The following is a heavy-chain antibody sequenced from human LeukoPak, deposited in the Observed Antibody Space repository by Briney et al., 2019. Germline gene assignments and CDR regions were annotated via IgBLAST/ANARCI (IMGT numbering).Heavy chain of an antibody. CDR2: IIPMFGTA. D-gene: IGHD2-21*02. Sequence: SVKVSCKASGGSFSRNPISWVRQAPGQGLDWMGGIIPMFGTANYAQKFQGRVTITTDESTSTAYMELSSLRSEDTAVYYCARSPCGGDCSLYHYYYYMDVWGKGTTVTVSS. V-gene: IGHV1-69*05. CDR3: ARSPCGGDCSLYHYYYYMDV. CDR1: GGSFSRNP. J-gene: IGHJ6*03.